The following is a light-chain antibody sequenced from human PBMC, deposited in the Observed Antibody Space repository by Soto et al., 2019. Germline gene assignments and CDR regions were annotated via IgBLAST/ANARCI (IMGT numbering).Light chain of an antibody. Sequence: DIVMTQSPLSLPVTPGEPASISCRSSQSLLHSNGYKYLAWYLQKPGQSPQLLIYLGSNRASGVHDRFSGSGSGTDFTLEISRVEAEDVGVSYCMQGLHTPSFGQGTKLEIK. CDR1: QSLLHSNGYKY. CDR2: LGS. CDR3: MQGLHTPS. V-gene: IGKV2-28*01. J-gene: IGKJ2*01.